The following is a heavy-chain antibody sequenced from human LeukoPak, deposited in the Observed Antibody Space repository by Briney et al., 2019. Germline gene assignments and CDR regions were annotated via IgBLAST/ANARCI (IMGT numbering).Heavy chain of an antibody. D-gene: IGHD3-10*01. J-gene: IGHJ5*02. Sequence: GGSLRLSCTASGFTFSDYYMAWFRQAPGKGLDWVAFISSTGRTIKYADPLRGRFTISRDNAKNSLYLQMQSLRAEDTAVYYCSRAPMIREGGDPWGQGTLVIVSS. CDR3: SRAPMIREGGDP. V-gene: IGHV3-11*01. CDR2: ISSTGRTI. CDR1: GFTFSDYY.